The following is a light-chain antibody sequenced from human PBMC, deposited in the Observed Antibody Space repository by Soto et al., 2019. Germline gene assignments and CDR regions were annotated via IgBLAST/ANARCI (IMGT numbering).Light chain of an antibody. J-gene: IGKJ2*01. V-gene: IGKV3-11*01. Sequence: PGERATLSCRASQSVSSYLAWYQQKPGQAPRLLIYDASNRATGIPARFSGSGSGTDFTLTISSLEPEDFAVYYCQQRSNWPPYTFGQGTKVDI. CDR2: DAS. CDR3: QQRSNWPPYT. CDR1: QSVSSY.